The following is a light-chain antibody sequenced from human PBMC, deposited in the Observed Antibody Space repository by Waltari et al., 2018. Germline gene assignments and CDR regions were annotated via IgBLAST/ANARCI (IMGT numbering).Light chain of an antibody. Sequence: QSALTQPASVSGSPGQSITISCTGTSSDVGDYNFVSWYQQHPGKAPQLIISHVNSRPSWVSNRFSASKSGNTASLTISELQAEDGADYYCSSYTTSNTLWVFGGGTKLTVL. V-gene: IGLV2-14*03. CDR3: SSYTTSNTLWV. J-gene: IGLJ3*02. CDR2: HVN. CDR1: SSDVGDYNF.